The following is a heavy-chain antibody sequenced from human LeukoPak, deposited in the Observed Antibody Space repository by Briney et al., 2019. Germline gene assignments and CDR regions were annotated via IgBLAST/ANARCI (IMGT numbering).Heavy chain of an antibody. D-gene: IGHD5-18*01. Sequence: SETLSLTCAVSGGSISSGGYSWSWIREPPGKGLEWIGYIYYSGSTYYNPSLKSRVTISVDTSKNQFSLKLSSVTAADTAVYYCARGAVDTAMVYFDYWGQGTLVTVSS. CDR2: IYYSGST. CDR1: GGSISSGGYS. V-gene: IGHV4-30-4*07. J-gene: IGHJ4*02. CDR3: ARGAVDTAMVYFDY.